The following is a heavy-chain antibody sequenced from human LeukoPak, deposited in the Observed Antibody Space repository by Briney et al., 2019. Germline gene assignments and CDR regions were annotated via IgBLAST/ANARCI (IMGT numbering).Heavy chain of an antibody. D-gene: IGHD3-10*01. V-gene: IGHV4-34*01. J-gene: IGHJ4*02. CDR2: INHSGST. CDR1: GESFSDYY. Sequence: KPSETLSLTCAVYGESFSDYYWSWIRQPPGKGLEWIGEINHSGSTNYNASLKSRVTLSVDTSKNQFSLKLSSVTAADTAVYYCARGWGYYGSGSYPRPFDYWGQGTLVTVSS. CDR3: ARGWGYYGSGSYPRPFDY.